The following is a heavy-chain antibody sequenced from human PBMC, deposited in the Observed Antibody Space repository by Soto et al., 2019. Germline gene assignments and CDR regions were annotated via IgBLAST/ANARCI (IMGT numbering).Heavy chain of an antibody. Sequence: QVQFVQSGAEVMRPGASVKVSCQASGYNFIDYAIHWVRQAPGQRLEWMGWINAGNGNTKYSQNFQGRITIARDTSANMVYMEVSSLTSEDTAIYFCARDRWYCSDASCFALDYWGQGTLVSVSS. CDR2: INAGNGNT. J-gene: IGHJ4*02. CDR3: ARDRWYCSDASCFALDY. D-gene: IGHD2-15*01. V-gene: IGHV1-3*01. CDR1: GYNFIDYA.